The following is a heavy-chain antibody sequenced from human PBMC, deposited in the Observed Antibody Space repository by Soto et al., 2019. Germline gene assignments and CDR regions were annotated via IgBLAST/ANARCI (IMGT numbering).Heavy chain of an antibody. CDR1: GGSISSSSYY. CDR2: IYYSGST. V-gene: IGHV4-39*01. D-gene: IGHD3-3*01. J-gene: IGHJ4*02. CDR3: ARQERITIFGVVIGGPRHYFDY. Sequence: KSSETLSLTCTVSGGSISSSSYYWGWIRQPPGKGLEWIGSIYYSGSTYYNPSLKSRVTISVDTSKNQFSLKLSSVTAADTAVYYCARQERITIFGVVIGGPRHYFDYWGQGTLVTVSS.